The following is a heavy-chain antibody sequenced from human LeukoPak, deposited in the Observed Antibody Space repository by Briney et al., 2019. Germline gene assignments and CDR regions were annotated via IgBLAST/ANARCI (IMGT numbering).Heavy chain of an antibody. CDR3: AKVCSSTSCYIY. D-gene: IGHD2-2*02. V-gene: IGHV3-23*01. CDR1: GFTFSSYA. J-gene: IGHJ4*02. CDR2: ISGSGGST. Sequence: GGSLRLSCAATGFTFSSYAMSWVRQAPGKGLEWVSAISGSGGSTYYADSVKGRFTISRDNSKNTLYLQMNSLRAEDTAVYYCAKVCSSTSCYIYWGQGTLVTVSS.